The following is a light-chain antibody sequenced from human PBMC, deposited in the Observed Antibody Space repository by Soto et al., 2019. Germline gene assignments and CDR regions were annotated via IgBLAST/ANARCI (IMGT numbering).Light chain of an antibody. Sequence: SYELTQPPSVSVSPGQTARITCSGDTLPKQYACWYQQKPGQAPVLVIYKDTERPSGIPERFSGSSSGTTVTLTISGVQAEDEADYYCQSADSSGSYVFGNGTKVTVL. CDR3: QSADSSGSYV. V-gene: IGLV3-25*02. J-gene: IGLJ1*01. CDR2: KDT. CDR1: TLPKQY.